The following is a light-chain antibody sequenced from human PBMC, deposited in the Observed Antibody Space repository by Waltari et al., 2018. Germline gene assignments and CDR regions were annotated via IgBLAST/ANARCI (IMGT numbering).Light chain of an antibody. J-gene: IGLJ2*01. CDR3: AGWHDSLNGVV. V-gene: IGLV1-44*01. CDR2: NN. CDR1: NSNIGSNT. Sequence: QSVLTQPPPASATPGQRVTISCSGSNSNIGSNTVNWYQHLTGTAPKLLIYNNQRPSVVPDRVAGSKSGTSASLAISGRLSEDEADYYCAGWHDSLNGVVFGGGTKLTVL.